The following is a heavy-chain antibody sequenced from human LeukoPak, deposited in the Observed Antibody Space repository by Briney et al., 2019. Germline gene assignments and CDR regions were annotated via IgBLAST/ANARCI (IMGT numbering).Heavy chain of an antibody. J-gene: IGHJ4*02. V-gene: IGHV4-34*01. CDR1: GGSFSGYY. CDR2: INHSGST. Sequence: SETLSLTCAVYGGSFSGYYWSWIRQHPGKGLEWIGEINHSGSTNYNPSLKSRVTISVGTSKNQFSLKLSSVTAADTAVYYCARRMVRSPPDYWGQGTPVTVSS. D-gene: IGHD3-10*01. CDR3: ARRMVRSPPDY.